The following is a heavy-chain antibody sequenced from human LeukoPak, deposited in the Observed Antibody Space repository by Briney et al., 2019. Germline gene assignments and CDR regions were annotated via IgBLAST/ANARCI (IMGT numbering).Heavy chain of an antibody. CDR3: ARHLHMTTVNYYYMDV. CDR2: IYYSGST. J-gene: IGHJ6*03. CDR1: GGSISSSSYY. V-gene: IGHV4-61*05. D-gene: IGHD4-11*01. Sequence: SETLSLTCTVSGGSISSSSYYWSWIRQPPGKGLEWIGYIYYSGSTNYNPSLKSRVTISVDTSKNQFSLKLSSVTAADTAVYYCARHLHMTTVNYYYMDVWGKGTTVTVSS.